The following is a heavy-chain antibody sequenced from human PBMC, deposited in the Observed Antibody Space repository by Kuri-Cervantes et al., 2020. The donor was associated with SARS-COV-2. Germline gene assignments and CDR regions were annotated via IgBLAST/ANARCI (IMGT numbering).Heavy chain of an antibody. V-gene: IGHV3-74*01. CDR3: AREPHIVPAAIYYYYYYGMDV. CDR1: GFTFSSYW. D-gene: IGHD2-2*01. CDR2: INSDGSSK. J-gene: IGHJ6*02. Sequence: GESLKISCAASGFTFSSYWMHWVRQAPGKGLVWVSRINSDGSSKSYADSVKGRFTISRDNAKNTLYLQMNSLRAEDTAVYYCAREPHIVPAAIYYYYYYGMDVWGQGTTVTVSS.